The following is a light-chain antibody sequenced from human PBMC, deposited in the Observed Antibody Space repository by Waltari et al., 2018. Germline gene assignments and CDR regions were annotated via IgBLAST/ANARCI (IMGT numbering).Light chain of an antibody. CDR2: DAS. CDR3: QQFHSLLT. Sequence: EIQMTQSPSSLSASVGDSVTITCQANQDINNYLNWYQQKPGKAPKLLSYDASNLETWVPSRFSGSGSCTTFTFTISSLQPDDIATYYCQQFHSLLTFGGGTKVEIK. J-gene: IGKJ4*01. CDR1: QDINNY. V-gene: IGKV1-33*01.